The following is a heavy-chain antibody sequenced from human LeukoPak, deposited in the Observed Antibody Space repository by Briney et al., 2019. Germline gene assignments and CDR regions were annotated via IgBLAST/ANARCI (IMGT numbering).Heavy chain of an antibody. J-gene: IGHJ2*01. D-gene: IGHD2-21*02. Sequence: PSETLSLTCTVSGGSISGGSYYWSWIRQPAGKGLEWIGRIYTRGSTNYNPSLKSRVTISVDTSKNQFSLKLSSVTAADTAVYYCARQTDDWYFDLWGRGTLVTVSS. V-gene: IGHV4-61*02. CDR3: ARQTDDWYFDL. CDR1: GGSISGGSYY. CDR2: IYTRGST.